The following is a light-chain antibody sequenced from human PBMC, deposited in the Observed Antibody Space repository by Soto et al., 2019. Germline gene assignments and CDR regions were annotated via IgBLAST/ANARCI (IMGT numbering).Light chain of an antibody. CDR1: QGIRND. Sequence: AIQMTQSPSSLSASVGDRVTITCRASQGIRNDLGWYQQKPGKAPKLLIYGASSLQSGVPSRFAGSGSGTDFSLTISSLQSDDFAVYYCQQYTNRPPWTFGQGTKV. CDR2: GAS. V-gene: IGKV1-6*01. CDR3: QQYTNRPPWT. J-gene: IGKJ1*01.